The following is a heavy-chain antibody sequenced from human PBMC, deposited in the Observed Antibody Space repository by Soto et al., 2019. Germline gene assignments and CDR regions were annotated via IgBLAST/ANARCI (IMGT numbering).Heavy chain of an antibody. D-gene: IGHD1-1*01. CDR1: GFSLNARPVG. Sequence: QITLKESGPTRVKPTQTLTLTCTFSGFSLNARPVGVGWIRQPPGKALERLALIYWDDDKRYSPSLNSRLTITKDTSKNQVVLIMANMDPVDTAIYYWADRAGFHGNWSGGYLDYWGQGALVTVSS. V-gene: IGHV2-5*02. CDR2: IYWDDDK. CDR3: ADRAGFHGNWSGGYLDY. J-gene: IGHJ4*02.